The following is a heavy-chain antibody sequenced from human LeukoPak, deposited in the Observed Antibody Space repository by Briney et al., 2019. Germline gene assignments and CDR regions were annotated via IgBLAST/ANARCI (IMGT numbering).Heavy chain of an antibody. CDR1: GGSFSGYY. V-gene: IGHV4-34*01. CDR2: INHSGST. Sequence: SETLSLTCAVYGGSFSGYYWSWIRQPPGKGLEWIGEINHSGSTNYNPSLKSRVTISVDTSKNQFSLKLSSVTAADTAVYCCARERIVATIPPISYYYYYGMDVWGQGTTVTVSS. CDR3: ARERIVATIPPISYYYYYGMDV. D-gene: IGHD2-2*02. J-gene: IGHJ6*02.